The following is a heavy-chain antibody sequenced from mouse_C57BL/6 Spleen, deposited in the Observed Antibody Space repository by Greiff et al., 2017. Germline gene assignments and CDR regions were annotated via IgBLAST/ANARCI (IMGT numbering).Heavy chain of an antibody. CDR3: AIYDYDVGY. CDR2: INPSSGYT. Sequence: QVQLQQSGAELAKPGASVKLSCKASGYTFTSYWMHWVKQRPGQGLEWIGYINPSSGYTKYNQKFKDKATLTADNSSSTAYMQLSSLTYEDSAVYYCAIYDYDVGYWGQGTTLTVSS. D-gene: IGHD2-4*01. J-gene: IGHJ2*01. CDR1: GYTFTSYW. V-gene: IGHV1-7*01.